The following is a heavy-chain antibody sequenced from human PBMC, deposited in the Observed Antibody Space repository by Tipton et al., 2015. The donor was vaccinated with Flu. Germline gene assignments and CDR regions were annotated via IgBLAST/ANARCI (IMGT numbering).Heavy chain of an antibody. CDR3: ASLWGSGSYSRYAFDI. CDR2: IKQDGSER. D-gene: IGHD1-26*01. Sequence: LSLTCAVSGFTFSTSWMSWVRQAPGKGLEWVANIKQDGSERYYVDSVKGRFTISRDNAKNSLYLQMNSLRAEDTALYYCASLWGSGSYSRYAFDIWGQGTMVTVSS. J-gene: IGHJ3*02. CDR1: GFTFSTSW. V-gene: IGHV3-7*01.